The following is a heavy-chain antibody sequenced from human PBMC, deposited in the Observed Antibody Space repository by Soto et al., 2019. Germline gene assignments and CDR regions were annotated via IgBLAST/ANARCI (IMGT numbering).Heavy chain of an antibody. V-gene: IGHV1-3*04. CDR2: INTGNGYT. CDR3: TRVNTIFLTPDSDSYAMYV. Sequence: QVQLVQSGAEVKKPGASVKVSCKASGYTFATYAIHWVRQAPGQRLAWMGWINTGNGYTEYSQNFRGRVTITRDTSASTAYMELSSLRSEDTAMYYCTRVNTIFLTPDSDSYAMYVLGQGTTGTVAS. CDR1: GYTFATYA. J-gene: IGHJ6*02. D-gene: IGHD3-9*01.